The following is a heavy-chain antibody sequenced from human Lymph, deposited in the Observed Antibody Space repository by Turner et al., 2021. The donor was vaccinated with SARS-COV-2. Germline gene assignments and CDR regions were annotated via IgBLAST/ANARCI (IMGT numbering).Heavy chain of an antibody. D-gene: IGHD5-12*01. CDR3: AKEGLSGRRLQFVPYFAY. V-gene: IGHV3-43*02. Sequence: EVQLVESGGGVVQPGGSLRLSCAASGFTFDDYAMHWVRQAPGKGLEWVSLNSGDGGSTYYADSVKGRFTISRDDSKNSLYLQINSLRTEDTALYYCAKEGLSGRRLQFVPYFAYWGQGTLVSVSS. J-gene: IGHJ4*02. CDR1: GFTFDDYA. CDR2: NSGDGGST.